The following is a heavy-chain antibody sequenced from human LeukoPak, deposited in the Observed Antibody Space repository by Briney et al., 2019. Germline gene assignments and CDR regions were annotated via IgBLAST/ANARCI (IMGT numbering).Heavy chain of an antibody. D-gene: IGHD3-22*01. Sequence: GASVKVSCKASGYTFIGYYIHWVRQAPGQGLEWMGCIDPDSGGAKYAQKFQGRVTMTRDTSINTAYMELSSPRSDDTAVYYCAREYYDSSGIKYAFNIWGQGTMVTVSS. CDR1: GYTFIGYY. CDR2: IDPDSGGA. J-gene: IGHJ3*02. CDR3: AREYYDSSGIKYAFNI. V-gene: IGHV1-2*02.